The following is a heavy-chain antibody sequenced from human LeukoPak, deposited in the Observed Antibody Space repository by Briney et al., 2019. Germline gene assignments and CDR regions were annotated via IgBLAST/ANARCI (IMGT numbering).Heavy chain of an antibody. CDR1: GGSFSGYY. V-gene: IGHV4-4*07. CDR2: IYTSGST. CDR3: ARDAPSYYYYMDV. Sequence: SETLSLTCAVYGGSFSGYYWSWIRQPAGKGLEWIGRIYTSGSTNYNPSLKSRVTMSVDTSKNQFSLKLSSVTAADTAVYYCARDAPSYYYYMDVWGKGTTVTISS. J-gene: IGHJ6*03.